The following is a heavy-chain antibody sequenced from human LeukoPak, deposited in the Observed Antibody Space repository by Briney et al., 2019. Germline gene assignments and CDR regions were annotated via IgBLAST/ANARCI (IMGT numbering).Heavy chain of an antibody. CDR3: ARADGYDIWTGYRGWFDP. CDR2: IFPIFGKS. D-gene: IGHD3-9*01. J-gene: IGHJ5*02. CDR1: GDTLSSHA. V-gene: IGHV1-69*13. Sequence: SVTVSCKASGDTLSSHAISWVRQAPGQGLEWMGGIFPIFGKSNYAQRFQGRVTITADESTSTAYMELSSLRSEDTAVYYCARADGYDIWTGYRGWFDPWGQGTLVTVSS.